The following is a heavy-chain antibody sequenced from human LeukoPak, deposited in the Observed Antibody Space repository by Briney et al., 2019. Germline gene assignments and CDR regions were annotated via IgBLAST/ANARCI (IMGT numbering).Heavy chain of an antibody. CDR2: IYTSGST. V-gene: IGHV4-4*07. J-gene: IGHJ4*02. CDR3: ARVGEQQLVLMIDY. Sequence: PSETLSLTCTVSGGSISSYYWSWIRQPPGKGLEWIGRIYTSGSTNYNPSLKSRVTISVDTSKNQFSLKLSSVTAADTAVYYCARVGEQQLVLMIDYWGQGTLVTVSS. D-gene: IGHD6-13*01. CDR1: GGSISSYY.